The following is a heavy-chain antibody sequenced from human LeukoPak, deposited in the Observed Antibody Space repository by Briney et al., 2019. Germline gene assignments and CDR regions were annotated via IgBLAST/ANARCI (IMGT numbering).Heavy chain of an antibody. D-gene: IGHD1-14*01. V-gene: IGHV3-48*03. J-gene: IGHJ3*02. CDR1: GFTFRSYE. Sequence: GGSLRLSCAASGFTFRSYEMNWVRQAPGKGLEWVSYISGRGGNIYYADSVSGRFTVSRDNAKNSLYLQLNSLRVEDTAVYYCGRETPNRRPFDIRGQGTTVSVSS. CDR3: GRETPNRRPFDI. CDR2: ISGRGGNI.